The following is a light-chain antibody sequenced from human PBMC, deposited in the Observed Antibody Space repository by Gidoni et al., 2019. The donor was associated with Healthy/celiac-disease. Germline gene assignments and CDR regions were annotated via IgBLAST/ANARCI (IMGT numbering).Light chain of an antibody. V-gene: IGLV3-19*01. CDR1: SLRPYY. J-gene: IGLJ2*01. Sequence: SSQLTQHPAVYVDWGQTVRITCQGESLRPYYASWYQQRPGQATVLVIYGKNNRPSGIQDRFSGACSGNTSSLTITGAQAEDEADYYFNSRDSSGNHLVFGGWTKLTVL. CDR2: GKN. CDR3: NSRDSSGNHLV.